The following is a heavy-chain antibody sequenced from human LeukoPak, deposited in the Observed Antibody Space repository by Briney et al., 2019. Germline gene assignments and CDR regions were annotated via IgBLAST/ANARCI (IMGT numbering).Heavy chain of an antibody. CDR3: ARDPGSSSPLEYYYYGMDV. J-gene: IGHJ6*02. D-gene: IGHD6-13*01. CDR1: GGSSSGYY. CDR2: INHSGST. Sequence: PSETLSLTRAVHGGSSSGYYWSWIRQPPGKGREWVWEINHSGSTNYNPSLKSRVTISVDTSKNQFSLKLSSVTAADTAVYYCARDPGSSSPLEYYYYGMDVWGQGTTVTVSS. V-gene: IGHV4-34*01.